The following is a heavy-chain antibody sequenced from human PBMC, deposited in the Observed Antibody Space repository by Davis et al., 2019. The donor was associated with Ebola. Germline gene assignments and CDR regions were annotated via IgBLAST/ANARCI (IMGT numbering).Heavy chain of an antibody. J-gene: IGHJ4*02. CDR1: GFTFSNHG. CDR3: AKSLNAGGIETYYFHN. D-gene: IGHD1-1*01. V-gene: IGHV3-33*06. Sequence: GESLKISCTASGFTFSNHGMHWVRQAPGTGLEWVAVIWYDGGNKYYAESVQGRFTISRDNSKSTLYLQMNSLRAEDTAVYYCAKSLNAGGIETYYFHNWGQGTLVTVSS. CDR2: IWYDGGNK.